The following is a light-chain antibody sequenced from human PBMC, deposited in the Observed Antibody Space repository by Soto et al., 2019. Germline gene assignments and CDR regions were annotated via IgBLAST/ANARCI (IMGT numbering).Light chain of an antibody. Sequence: DIQVTQSPSTLSRSVGDRVTSTCRASQSIDNKLAWYQRKPGKAPKLLIYDASTLESGVPSTFEGSGVGTECTLTINRLEPEDVAVYYCQQYGDSSWTFGQGTKVDIK. CDR1: QSIDNK. V-gene: IGKV1-5*01. CDR2: DAS. CDR3: QQYGDSSWT. J-gene: IGKJ1*01.